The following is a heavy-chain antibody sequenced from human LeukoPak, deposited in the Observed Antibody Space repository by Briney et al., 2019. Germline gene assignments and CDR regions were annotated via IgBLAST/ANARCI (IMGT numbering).Heavy chain of an antibody. CDR2: ISWNSGSI. Sequence: GGSLRLSCAASGFTFDDYAMHWVRQAPGKGLEWVSGISWNSGSIGYADSVKGRFTISRDNAKNSLYLQMNSLRAEDTALYYCAKGGRSGYDWALYYYYGMDVWGQGTTVTVSS. D-gene: IGHD5-12*01. V-gene: IGHV3-9*01. CDR1: GFTFDDYA. J-gene: IGHJ6*02. CDR3: AKGGRSGYDWALYYYYGMDV.